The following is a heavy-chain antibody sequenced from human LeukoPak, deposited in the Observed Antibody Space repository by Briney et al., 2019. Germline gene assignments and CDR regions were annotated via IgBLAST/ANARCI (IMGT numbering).Heavy chain of an antibody. V-gene: IGHV3-30*01. Sequence: PGGSLRLSCAASGFTFSTYAIHWVRQAPGKGLEWVAVVSYDGIDKYYADSVQGRFTISRDNSKNTLYLQMNSLRAEDTAVYYCARDANIGVLDSWGQGTLVTVSS. CDR1: GFTFSTYA. D-gene: IGHD4/OR15-4a*01. CDR3: ARDANIGVLDS. J-gene: IGHJ4*02. CDR2: VSYDGIDK.